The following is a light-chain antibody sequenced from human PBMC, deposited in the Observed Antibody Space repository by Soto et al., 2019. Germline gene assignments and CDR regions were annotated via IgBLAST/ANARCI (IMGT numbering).Light chain of an antibody. V-gene: IGLV7-46*01. J-gene: IGLJ2*01. CDR1: TGAVTSGHY. CDR2: DTS. Sequence: QAVVTQEPSLTVSPGGTVTLTCGSSTGAVTSGHYPYWFQQKPGQAPRTLIYDTSNKHSWTPARFSGSLVGGKAALTLSGAQAEGEAEEFCLPPHRGSLVFGGGTKLTVL. CDR3: LPPHRGSLV.